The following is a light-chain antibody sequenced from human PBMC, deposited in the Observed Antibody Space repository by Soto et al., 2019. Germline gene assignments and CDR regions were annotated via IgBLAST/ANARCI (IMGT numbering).Light chain of an antibody. CDR3: QQYGNSPQT. Sequence: EIVLTQSPGTLSLSPGERATLSCRASQTVSSSFLAWYQQTPGQAPRLLIYAASSRATGIPDRFSGSGSGTDFTLTISRLEPVDFAVYYCQQYGNSPQTFGQGTKVDI. CDR1: QTVSSSF. J-gene: IGKJ1*01. V-gene: IGKV3-20*01. CDR2: AAS.